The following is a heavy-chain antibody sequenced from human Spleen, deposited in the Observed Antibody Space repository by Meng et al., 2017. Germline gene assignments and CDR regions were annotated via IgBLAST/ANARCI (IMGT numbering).Heavy chain of an antibody. CDR1: GISFDDYA. Sequence: GGSLRLSCSGSGISFDDYAMSWVRQAPGKGLEWVSVIGGDSGGIHYGDSVKGRFTISRDNSKSTLYLEMNSLRAEDTAVYYCAKYCGGACFRNFDYWGQGTLVTVSS. CDR2: IGGDSGGI. V-gene: IGHV3-23*01. J-gene: IGHJ4*02. D-gene: IGHD2-21*02. CDR3: AKYCGGACFRNFDY.